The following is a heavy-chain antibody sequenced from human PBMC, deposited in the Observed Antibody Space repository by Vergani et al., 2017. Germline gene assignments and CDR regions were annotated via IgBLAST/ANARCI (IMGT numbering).Heavy chain of an antibody. CDR1: GFTFSSYS. D-gene: IGHD3-10*01. CDR3: ARGCRPMVRGGRWGSDYYMDV. V-gene: IGHV3-21*01. J-gene: IGHJ6*03. Sequence: EVQLLESGGGLVKPGGSLRLSCAASGFTFSSYSMNWVRQAPGKGLEWVSSISSSSSYIYYADSVKGRFTISRDNAKNSLYLQMNSLRAEDTAVYYCARGCRPMVRGGRWGSDYYMDVWGKGP. CDR2: ISSSSSYI.